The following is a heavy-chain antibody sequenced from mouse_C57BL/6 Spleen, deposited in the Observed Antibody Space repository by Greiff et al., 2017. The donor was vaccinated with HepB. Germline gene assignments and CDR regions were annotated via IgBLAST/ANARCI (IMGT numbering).Heavy chain of an antibody. J-gene: IGHJ2*01. V-gene: IGHV7-3*01. CDR2: IRNKANGYTT. Sequence: EVMLVESGGGLVQPGGSLSLSCAASGFTFTDYYMSWVRQPPGKALEWLGFIRNKANGYTTEYSASVKGRFTISRDNSQSILYLQMNALRAEDSATYYCARSRRTNYFDYWGQGTTLTVSS. CDR1: GFTFTDYY. CDR3: ARSRRTNYFDY.